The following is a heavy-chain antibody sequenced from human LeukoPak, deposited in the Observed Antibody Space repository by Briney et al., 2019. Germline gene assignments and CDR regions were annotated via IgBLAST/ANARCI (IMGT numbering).Heavy chain of an antibody. Sequence: GGSLRLSCAASGFTFSTYAMDWVRQAPGKGLEWVSYITSSSSSIFYADSVRGRFTISRDNAKDSLYLQMNSLGVDDSAVYYCARVSTCSGGSCLGSWGQGTLVTVSS. J-gene: IGHJ5*02. D-gene: IGHD2-15*01. CDR1: GFTFSTYA. CDR2: ITSSSSSI. CDR3: ARVSTCSGGSCLGS. V-gene: IGHV3-48*04.